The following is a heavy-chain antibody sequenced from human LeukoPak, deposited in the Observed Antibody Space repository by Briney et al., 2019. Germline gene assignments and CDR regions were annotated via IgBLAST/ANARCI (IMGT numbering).Heavy chain of an antibody. V-gene: IGHV4-59*01. CDR2: IYYSGST. CDR3: ARGAPQSPFYDY. CDR1: GDSISSYY. Sequence: PSETLSLTCTVSGDSISSYYWSWIRQPPGKGLEWIGYIYYSGSTNYNPSLKSRVTISVDTSKNQFSLKLSSVTAADTAVYYCARGAPQSPFYDYWGQGTLVTVSS. J-gene: IGHJ4*02.